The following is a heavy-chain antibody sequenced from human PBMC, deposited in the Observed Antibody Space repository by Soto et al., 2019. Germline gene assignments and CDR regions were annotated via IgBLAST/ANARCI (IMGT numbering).Heavy chain of an antibody. J-gene: IGHJ6*02. V-gene: IGHV4-34*01. CDR1: GGSFRDFY. CDR3: ARTGGMDV. Sequence: QVQLQQWGAGLLRPSETLSLTCAVYGGSFRDFYWSWLRQTPEKGLEWIGEINHSGDTKYNPSLESRVTISVDTSKNQFSLKVNFVTPADTAVYYCARTGGMDVWGPGVTVTVSS. CDR2: INHSGDT.